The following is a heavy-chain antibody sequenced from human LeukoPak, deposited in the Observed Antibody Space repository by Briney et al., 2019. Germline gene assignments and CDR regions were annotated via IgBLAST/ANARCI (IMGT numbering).Heavy chain of an antibody. CDR3: TTALIAVAGSFGSDDAFDI. CDR1: GFTFSNAW. V-gene: IGHV3-15*01. J-gene: IGHJ3*02. CDR2: IKSKTDGGTT. Sequence: GGSLRLSCAASGFTFSNAWMSWVRQAPGKGLEWVGRIKSKTDGGTTDYAAPVKGRFTISRDDSKNTLYLQMNSLKTEGTAVYYCTTALIAVAGSFGSDDAFDIWGQGTMVTVSS. D-gene: IGHD6-19*01.